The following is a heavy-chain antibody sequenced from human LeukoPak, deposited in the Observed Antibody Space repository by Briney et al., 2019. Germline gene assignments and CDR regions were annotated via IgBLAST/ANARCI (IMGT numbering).Heavy chain of an antibody. CDR1: GYTLTELS. D-gene: IGHD2-8*01. V-gene: IGHV1-24*01. Sequence: ASVKVSCKVSGYTLTELSMHWVRQAPGKGLEWTGGFDPEDGETIYAQKFQGRVTMTEDTSTDTAYMELSSLRSEDTAVYYCATEGYCTNGVCYTFGYWGQGTLVTVSS. J-gene: IGHJ4*02. CDR3: ATEGYCTNGVCYTFGY. CDR2: FDPEDGET.